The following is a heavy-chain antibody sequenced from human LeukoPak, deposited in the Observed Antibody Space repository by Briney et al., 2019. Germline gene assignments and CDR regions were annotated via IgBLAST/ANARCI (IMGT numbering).Heavy chain of an antibody. Sequence: SETLSLTCTVSGGSISSYYWSWIRQPPGKGLEWIGYIYYSGSTNYNPSLKSRVTISVDTSKNQSSLKLSSVTAADTAVYYCAGVIITHDCYYYGMDVWGQGTTVTVSS. V-gene: IGHV4-59*01. CDR1: GGSISSYY. D-gene: IGHD3-10*01. J-gene: IGHJ6*02. CDR3: AGVIITHDCYYYGMDV. CDR2: IYYSGST.